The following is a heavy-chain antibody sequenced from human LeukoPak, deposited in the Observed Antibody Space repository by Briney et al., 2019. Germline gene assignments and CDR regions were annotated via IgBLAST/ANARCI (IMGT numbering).Heavy chain of an antibody. V-gene: IGHV4-30-2*01. CDR1: GGSISSGDYS. CDR2: IYHTGST. J-gene: IGHJ2*01. D-gene: IGHD4-17*01. CDR3: ARVGDYGDYPWYFDL. Sequence: PSETLSLTCAVSGGSISSGDYSWSWIRQPPGKGLEWIGYIYHTGSTFYNPSLKSRVTISVDRSKNQFSLKLSSVTAADTAMYYCARVGDYGDYPWYFDLWGRGTLVTVSS.